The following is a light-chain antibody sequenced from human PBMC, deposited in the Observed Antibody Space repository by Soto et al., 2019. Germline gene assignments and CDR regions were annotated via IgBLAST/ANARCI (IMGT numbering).Light chain of an antibody. CDR3: QSCTGAPWT. CDR1: QGISTY. J-gene: IGKJ1*01. V-gene: IGKV1-27*01. CDR2: AAS. Sequence: DIQMTQSPSSLSASVGDRVTITCRASQGISTYLVWYQQKPGTVPKLLIFAASTLQSGVPSRFSGSGSGTDCTLTISSLQPEDVATYYCQSCTGAPWTFGQGTKVEI.